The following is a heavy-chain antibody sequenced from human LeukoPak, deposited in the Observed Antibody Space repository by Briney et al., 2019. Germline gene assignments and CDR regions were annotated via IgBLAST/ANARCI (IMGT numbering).Heavy chain of an antibody. D-gene: IGHD3-16*01. J-gene: IGHJ4*02. V-gene: IGHV1-8*02. CDR2: MNPNSGNT. Sequence: ASVKVSCKASGGTFSSYAISWVRQAPGQGLEWMGWMNPNSGNTGYAQKFQGRVTMTRNTSISTAYMELSSLRSEDTAVYYCARVRGSDNIDYWGQGTLVTVSS. CDR1: GGTFSSYA. CDR3: ARVRGSDNIDY.